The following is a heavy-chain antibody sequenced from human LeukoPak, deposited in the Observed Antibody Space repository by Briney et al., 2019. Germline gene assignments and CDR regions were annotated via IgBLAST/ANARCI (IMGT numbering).Heavy chain of an antibody. J-gene: IGHJ4*02. CDR2: INAGNGNT. D-gene: IGHD4-17*01. CDR3: ARLKRTTYGDSFDY. CDR1: GGTFSSYA. Sequence: ASVKVSCKASGGTFSSYAISWVRQAPGQRLEWMGWINAGNGNTKDSQKFQGRVTITRDTSASTAYMELSSLRSEDTAVYYCARLKRTTYGDSFDYWGQGTLVTVSS. V-gene: IGHV1-3*01.